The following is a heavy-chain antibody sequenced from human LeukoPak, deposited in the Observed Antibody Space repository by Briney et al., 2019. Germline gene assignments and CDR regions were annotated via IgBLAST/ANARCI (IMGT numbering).Heavy chain of an antibody. Sequence: TLSLTCTVSGGSISSGGYYWSWIRQHPGKGLEWIGYIYYSGSTYYNPSLKSRVTISVDTSKNQFSLRVSSVTAADTAVYYCARHLNNCGDDCYIFDYWGQGTLVTVSS. CDR1: GGSISSGGYY. CDR2: IYYSGST. V-gene: IGHV4-31*03. D-gene: IGHD2-21*01. CDR3: ARHLNNCGDDCYIFDY. J-gene: IGHJ4*02.